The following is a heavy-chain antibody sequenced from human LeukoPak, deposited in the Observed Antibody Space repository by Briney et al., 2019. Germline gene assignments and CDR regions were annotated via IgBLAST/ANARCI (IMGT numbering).Heavy chain of an antibody. V-gene: IGHV4-61*08. CDR1: GGSISSGDYY. CDR3: ARDYSGSYYSLDY. J-gene: IGHJ4*02. D-gene: IGHD1-26*01. CDR2: IYYSGST. Sequence: KPSETLSLTCTVSGGSISSGDYYWSWIRQPPGKGLEWIGYIYYSGSTNYNPSLKSRVTISVDTSKNQFSLKLSSVTAADTAVYHCARDYSGSYYSLDYWGQGTLVTVSS.